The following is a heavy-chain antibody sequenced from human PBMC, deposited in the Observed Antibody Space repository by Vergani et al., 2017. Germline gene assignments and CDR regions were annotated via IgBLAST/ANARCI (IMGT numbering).Heavy chain of an antibody. CDR1: GGSLSGYY. J-gene: IGHJ4*02. D-gene: IGHD1-14*01. Sequence: QVQLQESGPGLVRPSETLSLTCTVSGGSLSGYYWNWIRQTPGEGLEWIGYVVDSGYFNYNPSLKTRVSMSSDTSNNQFSLMLSSVTVADTAVYYCARSIVSRNPPYYFDNWVQGTLVTVSS. V-gene: IGHV4-59*01. CDR3: ARSIVSRNPPYYFDN. CDR2: VVDSGYF.